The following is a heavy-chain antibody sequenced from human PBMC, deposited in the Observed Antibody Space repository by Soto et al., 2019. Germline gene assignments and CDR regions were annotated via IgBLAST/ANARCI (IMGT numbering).Heavy chain of an antibody. V-gene: IGHV3-30*18. CDR3: AKESSGYYTSDAFDI. CDR2: ISYDGSNK. J-gene: IGHJ3*02. Sequence: QVQLVESGGGVVQPGRSLRLSCAASGFTFSSYGMHWVRQAPGKGLEWVAVISYDGSNKYYADSVKGRFTISRDNSKNTLYLQMNSLRAEDTAVYYCAKESSGYYTSDAFDIWGQGTMVTVSS. CDR1: GFTFSSYG. D-gene: IGHD3-3*01.